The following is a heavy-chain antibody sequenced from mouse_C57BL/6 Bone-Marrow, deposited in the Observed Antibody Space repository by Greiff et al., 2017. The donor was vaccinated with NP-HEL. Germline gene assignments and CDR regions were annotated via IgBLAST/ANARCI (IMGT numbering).Heavy chain of an antibody. CDR3: ASYYGSTYYYAMDY. CDR2: IWSDGST. V-gene: IGHV2-6*03. J-gene: IGHJ4*01. Sequence: VKLMESGPGLVAPSQSLSITCTVSGFSLTSYGVHWVRQPPGKGLEWLVVIWSDGSTTYNSDLKSRLSISKYNSKSQVFIKMNSLQTDDTAMYYCASYYGSTYYYAMDYWGQGASVTVSS. D-gene: IGHD1-1*01. CDR1: GFSLTSYG.